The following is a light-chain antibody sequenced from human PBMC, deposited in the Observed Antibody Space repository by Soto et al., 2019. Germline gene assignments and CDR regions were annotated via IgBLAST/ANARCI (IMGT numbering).Light chain of an antibody. CDR2: AAS. CDR1: QGISTF. J-gene: IGKJ1*01. CDR3: QKYYSYPRP. V-gene: IGKV1-8*01. Sequence: AIRMTQSPSSLSASPGDRVTVTCRASQGISTFLAWYQQQQGKAPKFLMHAASTLYSGVPSRFSGSGSGTNFTLTNSALQSEDFGTYYCQKYYSYPRPFAQGPKVG.